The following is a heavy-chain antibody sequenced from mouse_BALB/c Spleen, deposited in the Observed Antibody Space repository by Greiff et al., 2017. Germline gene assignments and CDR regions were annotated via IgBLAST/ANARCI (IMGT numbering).Heavy chain of an antibody. CDR3: VRQGLHYYAMDY. CDR2: IRSKSNNYAT. V-gene: IGHV10-1*02. D-gene: IGHD2-4*01. Sequence: EVKLMESGGGLVQPKGSLKLSCAASGFTFNTYAMNWVRQAPGKGLEWVARIRSKSNNYATYYADSVKDRFTISRDDSQSMLYLQMNNLKTEDTAMYYCVRQGLHYYAMDYWGQGTSVTVSS. CDR1: GFTFNTYA. J-gene: IGHJ4*01.